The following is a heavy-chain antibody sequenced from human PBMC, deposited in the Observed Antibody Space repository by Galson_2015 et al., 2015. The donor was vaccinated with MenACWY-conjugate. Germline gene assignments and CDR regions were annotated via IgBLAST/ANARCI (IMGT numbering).Heavy chain of an antibody. V-gene: IGHV3-7*01. CDR2: IKKDSSEI. CDR1: GFAFSTYW. Sequence: SLRLSCAASGFAFSTYWMTWVRQAPGKGLEWVANIKKDSSEIHYVDSVKGRFTISRDNAKNTLYLQMNSLRGEDTAVYYCARAYRATGGTHFGYWGQGTLVAVSS. CDR3: ARAYRATGGTHFGY. J-gene: IGHJ4*02. D-gene: IGHD6-13*01.